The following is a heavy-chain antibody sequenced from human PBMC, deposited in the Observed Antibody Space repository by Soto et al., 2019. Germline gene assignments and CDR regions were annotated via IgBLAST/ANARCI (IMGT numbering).Heavy chain of an antibody. V-gene: IGHV3-11*01. D-gene: IGHD3-10*01. J-gene: IGHJ3*02. CDR2: ISSSGSII. CDR3: AMGNYFAFDI. Sequence: QVQVVESGGGSVKPGGSLRLSCAASGLRFSDHYMAWIRQAPGKGLEWISFISSSGSIIYYETSMKGRFTIPRNNAKNSLSLQMNSLRADDTAVYYCAMGNYFAFDIWAQGAMVTVSS. CDR1: GLRFSDHY.